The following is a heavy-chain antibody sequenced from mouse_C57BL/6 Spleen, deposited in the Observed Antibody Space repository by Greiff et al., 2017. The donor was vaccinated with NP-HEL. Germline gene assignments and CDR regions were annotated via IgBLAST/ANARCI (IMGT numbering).Heavy chain of an antibody. D-gene: IGHD3-2*02. CDR3: ARSGESSGYYYAMDY. CDR2: INPSTGGT. J-gene: IGHJ4*01. V-gene: IGHV1-42*01. CDR1: GYSFTGYY. Sequence: VQLQQSGPELVKPGASVKISCKASGYSFTGYYMNWVKQSPEKSLEWIGEINPSTGGTTYNQKFKAKATLTVDKSSSTAYMQLKSLTSEDSAVYYCARSGESSGYYYAMDYWGQGTSVTVSS.